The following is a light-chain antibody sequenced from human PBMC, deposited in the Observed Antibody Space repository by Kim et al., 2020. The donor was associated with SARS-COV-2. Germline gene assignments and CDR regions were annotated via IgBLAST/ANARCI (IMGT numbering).Light chain of an antibody. Sequence: LGTTVRITCQGDSLRSYYASWYQQKPGQAPVLVIYGKNNRPSGIPDRFSGSSSGNTASLTITGAQAEDEADYYCNSRDSSGNHVVFGGGTQLTVL. J-gene: IGLJ2*01. CDR1: SLRSYY. CDR2: GKN. V-gene: IGLV3-19*01. CDR3: NSRDSSGNHVV.